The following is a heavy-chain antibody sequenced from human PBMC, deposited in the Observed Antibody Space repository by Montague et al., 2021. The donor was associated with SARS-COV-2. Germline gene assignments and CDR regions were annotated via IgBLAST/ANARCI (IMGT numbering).Heavy chain of an antibody. Sequence: SETLSLTCIVSRDSITNSHWGWVRQPPGKGLEWMTYFLPTGDSNHNPSLRSRITTSVDTAKNQFSLRLSSVTAADTAVYYCARGLGGGSGSHFDYWGQGTLVTVSS. J-gene: IGHJ4*02. CDR1: RDSITNSH. V-gene: IGHV4-59*12. D-gene: IGHD2-15*01. CDR2: FLPTGDS. CDR3: ARGLGGGSGSHFDY.